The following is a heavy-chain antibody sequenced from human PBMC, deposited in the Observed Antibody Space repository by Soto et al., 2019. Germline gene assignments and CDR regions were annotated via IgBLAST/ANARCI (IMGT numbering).Heavy chain of an antibody. CDR3: ARERLIYGSGSVDYGMDV. CDR2: ISNDGSNK. CDR1: EFTFSSYT. J-gene: IGHJ6*04. Sequence: PGGSLRLSCAASEFTFSSYTMYWVRQAPGTGLEWVAGISNDGSNKYYADSVKGRFTISRDNSKNTLYLQMNSLRAEDTAVYYCARERLIYGSGSVDYGMDVWGKGTTVTVSS. V-gene: IGHV3-30-3*01. D-gene: IGHD3-10*01.